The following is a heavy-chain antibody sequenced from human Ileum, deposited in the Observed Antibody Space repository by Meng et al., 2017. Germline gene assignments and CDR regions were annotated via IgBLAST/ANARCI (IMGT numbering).Heavy chain of an antibody. CDR2: IYQVGST. CDR1: GGSISSSAYS. J-gene: IGHJ4*02. CDR3: ASSTSGPELNY. V-gene: IGHV4-30-2*01. D-gene: IGHD2/OR15-2a*01. Sequence: HLQLQESGSGLVTSSQTLSRTCTVSGGSISSSAYSWTWIRQPPGKGLEWIGYIYQVGSTNYNPSPKSRVTIFVDTSKNQFSLKLTSVTAADTAVYYCASSTSGPELNYWGQGTLVTV.